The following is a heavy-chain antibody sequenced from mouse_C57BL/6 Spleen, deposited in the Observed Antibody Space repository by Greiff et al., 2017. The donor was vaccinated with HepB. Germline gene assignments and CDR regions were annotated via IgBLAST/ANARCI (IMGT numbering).Heavy chain of an antibody. Sequence: VKLMESGAELVRPGTSVKVSCKASGYAFTNYLIEWVKQRPGQGLEWIGVINPGSGGTNYNEKFKGKATLTADKSSSTAYMQLSSLTSEDSAVYFCARRSNWLYFDYWGQGTTLTVSS. V-gene: IGHV1-54*01. CDR2: INPGSGGT. D-gene: IGHD2-5*01. CDR3: ARRSNWLYFDY. CDR1: GYAFTNYL. J-gene: IGHJ2*01.